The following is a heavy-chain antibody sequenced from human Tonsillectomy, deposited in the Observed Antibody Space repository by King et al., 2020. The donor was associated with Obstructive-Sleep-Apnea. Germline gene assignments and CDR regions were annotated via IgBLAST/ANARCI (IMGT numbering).Heavy chain of an antibody. V-gene: IGHV4-59*08. Sequence: VQLQESGPGLVKPSETLSLTSTVSGDSISNYYWSWIRQPPGKGLEWIGYIYYSGSTNYNPSLQSRVTISLDTSKNQFSLKLSSVTAADTAVYYCARSLQVIISPFHYRGQGTLVTVSS. D-gene: IGHD3-10*01. CDR3: ARSLQVIISPFHY. CDR2: IYYSGST. CDR1: GDSISNYY. J-gene: IGHJ4*02.